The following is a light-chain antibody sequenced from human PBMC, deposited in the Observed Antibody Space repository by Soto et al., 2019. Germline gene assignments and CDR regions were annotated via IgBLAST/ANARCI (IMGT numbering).Light chain of an antibody. Sequence: ENVLTQSPGTLSLFPGERATLSCRASQVTSRYLSWYQQRPGHAPRLLIYGASSRATGIPDRFSGNGSGTDFTLTISRLEPEDFAVYYCQQYSTSPISFGQGTRLEIK. CDR3: QQYSTSPIS. CDR1: QVTSRY. CDR2: GAS. V-gene: IGKV3-20*01. J-gene: IGKJ5*01.